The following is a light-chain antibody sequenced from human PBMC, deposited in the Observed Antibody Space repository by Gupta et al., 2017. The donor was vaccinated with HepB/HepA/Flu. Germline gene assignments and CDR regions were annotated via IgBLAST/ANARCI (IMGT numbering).Light chain of an antibody. CDR2: AAS. Sequence: DIQMTQSPSSLSASVGDRVTITCRASQSISGYLNWYQHKPGRAPNLLIHAASSLQRGVPSRFSGSGSGTDFTLTINKRQPEDFATYYCQQRDSAPLTFGGGTRVQIK. J-gene: IGKJ4*01. CDR3: QQRDSAPLT. CDR1: QSISGY. V-gene: IGKV1-39*01.